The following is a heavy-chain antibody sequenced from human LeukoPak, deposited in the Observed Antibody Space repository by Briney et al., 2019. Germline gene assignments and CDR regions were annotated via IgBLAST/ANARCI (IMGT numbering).Heavy chain of an antibody. CDR3: AREPGHYYDSGGPYNAFDI. CDR2: ISAYNGNT. CDR1: GYTFTSYG. V-gene: IGHV1-18*01. Sequence: GASVKVSCKASGYTFTSYGISWVRQAPGQGLEWMEWISAYNGNTNYAQKLQGRVTMTTDTSTSTAYMELRSLRSDDTAVYYCAREPGHYYDSGGPYNAFDIWGQGTMVTVSS. D-gene: IGHD3-22*01. J-gene: IGHJ3*02.